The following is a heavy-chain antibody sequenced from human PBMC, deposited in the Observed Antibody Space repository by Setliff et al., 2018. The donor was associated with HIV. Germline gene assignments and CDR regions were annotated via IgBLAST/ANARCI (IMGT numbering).Heavy chain of an antibody. CDR1: GGSISSHY. Sequence: LSLTCSVSGGSISSHYWSWIRQPPGKGLEWIGYVYYSGITNYNASLKSRVTISVDTSKNQFSLKLSSVTAADTAVYYCASFHNSYGLGVFDHWGQGIRVTVSS. CDR3: ASFHNSYGLGVFDH. CDR2: VYYSGIT. D-gene: IGHD3-10*01. V-gene: IGHV4-59*08. J-gene: IGHJ4*02.